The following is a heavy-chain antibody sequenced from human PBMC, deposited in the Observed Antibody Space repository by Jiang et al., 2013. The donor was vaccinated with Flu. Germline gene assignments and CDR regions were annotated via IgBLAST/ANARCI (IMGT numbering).Heavy chain of an antibody. V-gene: IGHV4-39*07. CDR2: RYYSGST. CDR3: AKPRAEGYNVEGSPDGFDI. Sequence: GPGLVKPSETLSLTCSVFGVSISSTSYYWAWIRQTPGKGLEWIGSRYYSGSTYYNPSLKSRVTLSADTSNNQISLKMTSVTAADTGLYYCAKPRAEGYNVEGSPDGFDIWGPGAMVTVSS. D-gene: IGHD5-24*01. J-gene: IGHJ3*02. CDR1: GVSISSTSYY.